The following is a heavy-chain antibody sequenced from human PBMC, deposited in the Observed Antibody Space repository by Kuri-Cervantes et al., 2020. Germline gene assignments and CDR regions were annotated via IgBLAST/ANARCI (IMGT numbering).Heavy chain of an antibody. CDR3: ARGEYKPVSGLVSSFGY. J-gene: IGHJ4*02. Sequence: GESLKISCAASGFTFSSYGMHWVRQAPDKGLEWVAVISYDGSNKYYADSVKGRFTISRDNSKNTLYLQMNSLRAEDTAVYYCARGEYKPVSGLVSSFGYWGQGTLVTVSS. CDR2: ISYDGSNK. V-gene: IGHV3-30*19. CDR1: GFTFSSYG. D-gene: IGHD2-2*01.